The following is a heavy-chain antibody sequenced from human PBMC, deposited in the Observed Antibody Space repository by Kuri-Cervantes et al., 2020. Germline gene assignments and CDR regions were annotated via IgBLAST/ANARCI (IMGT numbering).Heavy chain of an antibody. D-gene: IGHD3-3*01. Sequence: LSLTCAASGFTFSSYWMTWVRQAPGKGLEWVANIKQDGSEKYYVDFVKGRFTISRDNAKHSLYLQMNSLRAEDTAVYYCAREFDFLDVWGKGTTVTVSS. V-gene: IGHV3-7*01. CDR1: GFTFSSYW. CDR3: AREFDFLDV. J-gene: IGHJ6*04. CDR2: IKQDGSEK.